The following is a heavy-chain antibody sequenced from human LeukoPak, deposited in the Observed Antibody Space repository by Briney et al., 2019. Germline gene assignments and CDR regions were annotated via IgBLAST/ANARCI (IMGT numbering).Heavy chain of an antibody. CDR3: ARIMTKPTPDVFDI. J-gene: IGHJ3*02. CDR1: GGSINFYY. V-gene: IGHV4-59*01. CDR2: IYYSGST. D-gene: IGHD4-11*01. Sequence: SETLSLTCTISGGSINFYYWNWIRHPPGKGLDWIGNIYYSGSTNYNPSLKGRVTISLDTSKSQFSLRLTSVTAADTAVYYCARIMTKPTPDVFDIWGQGTKVTVSS.